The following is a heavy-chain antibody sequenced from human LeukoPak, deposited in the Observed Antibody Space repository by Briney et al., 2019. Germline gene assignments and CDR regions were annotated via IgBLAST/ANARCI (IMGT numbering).Heavy chain of an antibody. CDR2: IIPIFGTA. CDR3: AGGITMVRGGPLWPPFDY. CDR1: GGTFISYA. Sequence: ASVKVSCKASGGTFISYAISWVRQAPGQGLEWMGGIIPIFGTANYAQKFQGRVTITADKSTSTAYMELSSLRSEDTAVYYCAGGITMVRGGPLWPPFDYWGQGTLVTVSS. V-gene: IGHV1-69*06. D-gene: IGHD3-10*01. J-gene: IGHJ4*02.